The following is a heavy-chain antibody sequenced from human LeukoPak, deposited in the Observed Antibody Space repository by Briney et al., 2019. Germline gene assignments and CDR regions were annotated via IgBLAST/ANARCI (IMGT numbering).Heavy chain of an antibody. CDR2: ISAYNGNT. J-gene: IGHJ4*02. CDR1: GYTFTSYG. Sequence: ASVKVSCKASGYTFTSYGISWVRQAPGQGLEWMGWISAYNGNTNYAQKLQGRGTMTTDTSTSTAYMELRSLRSDDTAVYYCARAGILRYYYDSSGYTDYWGQGTLVTVSS. V-gene: IGHV1-18*01. CDR3: ARAGILRYYYDSSGYTDY. D-gene: IGHD3-22*01.